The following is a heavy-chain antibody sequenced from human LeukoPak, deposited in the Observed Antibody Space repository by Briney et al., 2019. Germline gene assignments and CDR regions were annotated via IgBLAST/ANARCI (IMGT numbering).Heavy chain of an antibody. CDR3: ATKLGSGYDYVY. V-gene: IGHV3-23*01. D-gene: IGHD5-12*01. Sequence: GGSLRLSCAASGFTFSSYAMSWVSQAPGKGLEWVSAISGSGGSTFYAVSVKGRFTISRDNSKNTLYLQMNSLRAEGTAVYYCATKLGSGYDYVYWGQGTLVTVSS. CDR2: ISGSGGST. J-gene: IGHJ4*02. CDR1: GFTFSSYA.